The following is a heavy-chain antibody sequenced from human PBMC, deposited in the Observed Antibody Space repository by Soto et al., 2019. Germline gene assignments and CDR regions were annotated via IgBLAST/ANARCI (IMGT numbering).Heavy chain of an antibody. D-gene: IGHD3-3*01. V-gene: IGHV4-61*01. Sequence: SETLSLTCTVSGGSVSSGSYYWSWIRQPPGKGLEWIGYIYYSGSTNYNPSLKSRVTISVDTSKNQFSLKLSSVTAADTAVYYCAREGGGTYDFWSGHYYYYGMDVWGQGTTVTVSS. CDR2: IYYSGST. CDR3: AREGGGTYDFWSGHYYYYGMDV. CDR1: GGSVSSGSYY. J-gene: IGHJ6*02.